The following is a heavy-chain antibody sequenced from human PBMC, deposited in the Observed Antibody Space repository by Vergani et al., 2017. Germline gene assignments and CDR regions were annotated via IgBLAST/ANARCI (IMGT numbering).Heavy chain of an antibody. CDR3: ARVNTETNCHLYYYYYMDV. CDR2: IDHTGRP. V-gene: IGHV4-34*01. D-gene: IGHD4-11*01. CDR1: GGSFTSYH. J-gene: IGHJ6*03. Sequence: QVQLQQWGGGLLKPSETLSLTCVVNGGSFTSYHWTWIRQSPGEGLEWVGDIDHTGRPDYNPSLKSRLTMSVDKSRNQFSLTLTSVTATDTALYFCARVNTETNCHLYYYYYMDVWGQGTAVTVS.